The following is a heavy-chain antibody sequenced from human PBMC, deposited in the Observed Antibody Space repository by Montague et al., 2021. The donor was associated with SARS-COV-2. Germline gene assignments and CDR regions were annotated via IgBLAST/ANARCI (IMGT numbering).Heavy chain of an antibody. CDR1: GGSISSSSYY. V-gene: IGHV4-39*07. CDR2: IYDSGST. J-gene: IGHJ6*02. CDR3: ARDPDETYSSSWYYYYGMDV. Sequence: SETLSLTCTVSGGSISSSSYYWGWIRQPPGKGWEWYGSIYDSGSTYYNPSLKSRVTISVDTSKNQFSLTLGSVTAADTAVYYCARDPDETYSSSWYYYYGMDVWGQGTLVTVSS. D-gene: IGHD6-13*01.